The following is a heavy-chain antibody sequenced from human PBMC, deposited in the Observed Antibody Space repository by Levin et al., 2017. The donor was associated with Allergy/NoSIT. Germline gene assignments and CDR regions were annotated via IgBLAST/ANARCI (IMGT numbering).Heavy chain of an antibody. V-gene: IGHV4-61*02. D-gene: IGHD2-15*01. CDR2: IHSSGST. Sequence: SETLSLTCTVSSGSSSSDSHHWSWIRQPAGRGLEWIGRIHSSGSTNYNPSLKSRVTISIDTSKNQFSLKLSSVTAADTAMYYCAREKRTLAYCRGGDCYYHWHFDLWGRGTLVTVSS. CDR3: AREKRTLAYCRGGDCYYHWHFDL. CDR1: SGSSSSDSHH. J-gene: IGHJ2*01.